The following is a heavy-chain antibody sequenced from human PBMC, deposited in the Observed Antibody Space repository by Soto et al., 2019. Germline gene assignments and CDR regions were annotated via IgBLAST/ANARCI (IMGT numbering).Heavy chain of an antibody. Sequence: SLRLSCTASGFTCGDYAMSWFRQAPGKGLEGVGFIRSKAYGGTTEYAASVKGRFTISRDDSKSIAYLQMNSLKTEDTAVYYCTRGYLEWLLLDAFDIWGQGTMVTVSS. J-gene: IGHJ3*02. D-gene: IGHD3-3*01. CDR1: GFTCGDYA. V-gene: IGHV3-49*03. CDR2: IRSKAYGGTT. CDR3: TRGYLEWLLLDAFDI.